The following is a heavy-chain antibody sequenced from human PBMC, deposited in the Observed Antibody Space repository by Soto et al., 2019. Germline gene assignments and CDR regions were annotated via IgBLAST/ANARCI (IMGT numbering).Heavy chain of an antibody. Sequence: SETLSVTCAVSCGSISSGGYSWSWIRQPPGKGLEWIGYIYHSGSTYYNPSLKSRVTISVDRSKNQFSLKLSSVTAADTAVYYCARRGYCTNGVCYYGMDVWGQGTTVTVSS. J-gene: IGHJ6*02. D-gene: IGHD2-8*01. CDR2: IYHSGST. CDR1: CGSISSGGYS. CDR3: ARRGYCTNGVCYYGMDV. V-gene: IGHV4-30-2*01.